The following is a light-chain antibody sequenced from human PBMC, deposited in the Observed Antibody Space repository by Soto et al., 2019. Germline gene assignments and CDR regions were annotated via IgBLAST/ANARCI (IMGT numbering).Light chain of an antibody. Sequence: QLVLTQPPSVSGAPGQRVTISCTGSSSNIGAGYDVHWYQQLPGTAPKLLIYGNSNRPSGVPDRFSGSKSGTSASLAITGLQAEDEADYYGQSYDSSLSKGVFGTGTKVTVL. J-gene: IGLJ1*01. CDR2: GNS. CDR1: SSNIGAGYD. CDR3: QSYDSSLSKGV. V-gene: IGLV1-40*01.